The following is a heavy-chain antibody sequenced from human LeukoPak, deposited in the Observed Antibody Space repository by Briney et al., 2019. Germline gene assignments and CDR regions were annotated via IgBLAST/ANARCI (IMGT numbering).Heavy chain of an antibody. J-gene: IGHJ4*02. Sequence: SETLSLTCTVSGGSVLSGGYYWSWIRQHPGKGLEWVAYIYYSGTTYYNPSLKSRVSLSIDTSKNQFSLRLTSVTAADTAVYYRARNREFGEYYFDFWGQGTLVTVSS. V-gene: IGHV4-31*03. D-gene: IGHD4-17*01. CDR3: ARNREFGEYYFDF. CDR2: IYYSGTT. CDR1: GGSVLSGGYY.